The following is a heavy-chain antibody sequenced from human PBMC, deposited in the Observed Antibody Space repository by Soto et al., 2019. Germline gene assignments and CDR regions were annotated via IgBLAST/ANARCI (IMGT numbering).Heavy chain of an antibody. V-gene: IGHV3-7*01. D-gene: IGHD6-13*01. CDR3: ARQRGSFSMDV. J-gene: IGHJ6*02. Sequence: VGSLRLSCAASGFTCSSYWMSWVRQAPGKGLEWVANIKQDGSEKYYVDSVKGRFTISRDNAKNSLYLQMNSLRAEDTAVYYCARQRGSFSMDVWGQGTTVTVS. CDR2: IKQDGSEK. CDR1: GFTCSSYW.